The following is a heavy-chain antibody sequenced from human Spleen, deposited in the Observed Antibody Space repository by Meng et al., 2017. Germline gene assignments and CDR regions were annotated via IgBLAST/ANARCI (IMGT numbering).Heavy chain of an antibody. D-gene: IGHD3-10*01. CDR3: TRESGYYSGSGSYLH. J-gene: IGHJ4*02. CDR2: IRSKLYGGTT. Sequence: GESLKISCTASGFTFGDYAMSWVRQAPGKGLEWVGFIRSKLYGGTTEYAASVKGRFTISRDDSKSIAYLQMNSLKTEDTAVYYCTRESGYYSGSGSYLHWGQGTLVTVSS. V-gene: IGHV3-49*04. CDR1: GFTFGDYA.